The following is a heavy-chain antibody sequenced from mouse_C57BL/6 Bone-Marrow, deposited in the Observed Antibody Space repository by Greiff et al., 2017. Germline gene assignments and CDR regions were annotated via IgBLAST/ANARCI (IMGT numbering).Heavy chain of an antibody. CDR2: FYPGSGNT. CDR1: GYSFTSYY. Sequence: QVQLQQSGPELVKPGASVTISCKASGYSFTSYYIHWVKQRPGQGLEWIGWFYPGSGNTKYKEKFKGKATLTADTSSSTAYMQHSSLTSEDSAVYYGAKEKIYYEYDGPCMDYGGRGTSVTVSA. D-gene: IGHD2-4*01. CDR3: AKEKIYYEYDGPCMDY. V-gene: IGHV1-66*01. J-gene: IGHJ4*01.